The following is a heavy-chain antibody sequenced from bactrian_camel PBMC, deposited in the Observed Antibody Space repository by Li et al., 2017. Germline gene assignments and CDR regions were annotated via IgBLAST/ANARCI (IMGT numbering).Heavy chain of an antibody. Sequence: VESGGGLVQPGGSLRLSCAASEFTFGTYYMSWVRQAPGMGLEWVSSIRTGGDTTYYADSVKGRFTVSKGAANNTLYLQMSNLKIEDTAVYYCAACGTVRTVFRYWGRGTQVTVS. CDR1: EFTFGTYY. V-gene: IGHV3-2*01. CDR3: AACGTVRTVFRY. J-gene: IGHJ6*01. CDR2: IRTGGDTT.